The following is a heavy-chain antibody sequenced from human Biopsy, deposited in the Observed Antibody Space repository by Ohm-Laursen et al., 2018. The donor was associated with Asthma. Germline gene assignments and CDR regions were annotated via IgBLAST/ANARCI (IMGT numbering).Heavy chain of an antibody. CDR3: PKDVFPGWELRRGPDY. J-gene: IGHJ4*02. Sequence: SSLRLSCSASGFTFRSYAMHWVRQAPGKGLEWVAVGGSYYDGGLKYYADSVNGRFTVSRDDSKNTLHLEMNSLRVEDTAVYYCPKDVFPGWELRRGPDYWGQGTLVTVSS. CDR1: GFTFRSYA. D-gene: IGHD1-26*01. CDR2: GGSYYDGGLK. V-gene: IGHV3-30-3*02.